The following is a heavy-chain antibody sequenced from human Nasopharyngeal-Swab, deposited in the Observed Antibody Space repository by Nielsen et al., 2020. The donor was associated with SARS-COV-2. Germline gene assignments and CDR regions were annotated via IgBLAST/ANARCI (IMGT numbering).Heavy chain of an antibody. CDR3: ARARYCSGGSCYFQVDYYYGMDV. V-gene: IGHV4-28*03. J-gene: IGHJ6*02. D-gene: IGHD2-15*01. CDR2: IYYSGST. Sequence: WIRQPPGKGLEWIGYIYYSGSTYYNPSLKSRVTISVDTSKNQFSLKLSSVTAADTAVYYCARARYCSGGSCYFQVDYYYGMDVWGQGTTVTVSS.